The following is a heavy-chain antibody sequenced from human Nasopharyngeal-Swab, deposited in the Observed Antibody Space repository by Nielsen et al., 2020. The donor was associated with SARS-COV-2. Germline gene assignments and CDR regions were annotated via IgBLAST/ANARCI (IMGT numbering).Heavy chain of an antibody. D-gene: IGHD5-12*01. CDR2: IYYSGST. CDR3: AGSWLRWVFDY. J-gene: IGHJ4*02. V-gene: IGHV4-31*03. CDR1: GGSISSGGYY. Sequence: SETLSLTCTVSGGSISSGGYYWSWIRQHPGKGLEWIGYIYYSGSTYYNPSLKSRVTISVDTSKNQFSLKLSSVTAADTAVYYCAGSWLRWVFDYWGQGTLVTVSS.